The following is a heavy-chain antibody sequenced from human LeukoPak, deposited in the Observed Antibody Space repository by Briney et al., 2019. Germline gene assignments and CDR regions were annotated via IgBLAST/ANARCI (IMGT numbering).Heavy chain of an antibody. CDR3: AREGMVAQNYFDY. V-gene: IGHV1-69*05. Sequence: SVKVSCKASGGTFSSYAISWVRQARGQGLEGMGRIIPIFGTANYAQKFQGRVTITTDESTSTAYMELSSLRSEDTAVYYCAREGMVAQNYFDYWGQGTLVTVSS. D-gene: IGHD1-26*01. J-gene: IGHJ4*02. CDR2: IIPIFGTA. CDR1: GGTFSSYA.